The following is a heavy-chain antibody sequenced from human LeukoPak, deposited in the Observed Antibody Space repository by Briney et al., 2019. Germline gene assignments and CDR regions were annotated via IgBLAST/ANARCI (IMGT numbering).Heavy chain of an antibody. CDR2: ISSSSSTI. J-gene: IGHJ4*02. V-gene: IGHV3-48*04. CDR3: ARDPAATLFDY. D-gene: IGHD2-2*01. Sequence: QAGGSLRLSCAASGFTFGPYTMNWVRQAPGKGLEWVSYISSSSSTIYYADSVKGRFTISRDNAKNSLYLQMNSLRAEDTAVYYCARDPAATLFDYWGQGTLVTVSS. CDR1: GFTFGPYT.